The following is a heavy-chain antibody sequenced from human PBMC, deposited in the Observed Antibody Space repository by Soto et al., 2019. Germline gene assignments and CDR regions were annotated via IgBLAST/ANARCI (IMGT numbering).Heavy chain of an antibody. J-gene: IGHJ4*02. V-gene: IGHV3-66*01. Sequence: PGGSLRLSCAASGFTVSSNYMSWVRQAPGKGLEWVSVIYSGGSTYYADSVKGRFTISRDNSENTLYLQMNSLRAADTAVYYCARTCSGGTCSFDYWGQGTLVTVSS. CDR1: GFTVSSNY. CDR3: ARTCSGGTCSFDY. D-gene: IGHD2-15*01. CDR2: IYSGGST.